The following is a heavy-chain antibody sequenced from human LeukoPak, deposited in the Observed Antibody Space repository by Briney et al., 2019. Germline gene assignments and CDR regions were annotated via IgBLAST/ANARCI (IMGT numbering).Heavy chain of an antibody. V-gene: IGHV3-74*01. CDR1: GFTFSSYW. CDR2: INIDGSST. D-gene: IGHD1-26*01. J-gene: IGHJ4*02. CDR3: ARVEWELYYFDY. Sequence: GGSLRLSCAASGFTFSSYWMHWVRQVPGKGLEWVSRINIDGSSTNYADSVKGRFTISRDNAKNALYLQMNSLRTEDTAVYYCARVEWELYYFDYWGRGILVTVSS.